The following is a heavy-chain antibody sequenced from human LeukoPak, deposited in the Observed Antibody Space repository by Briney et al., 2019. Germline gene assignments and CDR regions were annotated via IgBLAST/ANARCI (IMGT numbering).Heavy chain of an antibody. CDR3: ASAYYYGSGSWFDY. J-gene: IGHJ4*02. CDR2: IYHSGST. CDR1: GYSISSGYY. V-gene: IGHV4-38-2*01. Sequence: SETLSLTCAVSGYSISSGYYWGWIRQPPGKGLEWIGSIYHSGSTYYNPSPKSRVTISVATSKNQSSLKLSSVTAADTAVYYCASAYYYGSGSWFDYWGQGTLVTVSS. D-gene: IGHD3-10*01.